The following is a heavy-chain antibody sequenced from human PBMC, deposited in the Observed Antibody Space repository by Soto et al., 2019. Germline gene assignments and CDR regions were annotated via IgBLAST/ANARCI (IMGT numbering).Heavy chain of an antibody. V-gene: IGHV3-48*01. CDR1: GFTLTTYT. CDR3: ARDWSYAFDY. Sequence: PGGSLRPSGATSGFTLTTYTMNWVRQAPGKGLEWLSYITTSGVTFYADSVKGRFTVSKDNAENSLYLQLDSLRAEDTAVYFCARDWSYAFDYWGQGTPVTVSS. CDR2: ITTSGVT. D-gene: IGHD4-17*01. J-gene: IGHJ4*02.